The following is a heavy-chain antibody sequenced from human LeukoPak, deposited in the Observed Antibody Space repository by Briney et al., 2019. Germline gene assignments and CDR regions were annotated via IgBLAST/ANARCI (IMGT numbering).Heavy chain of an antibody. Sequence: GGSLRLSCAASGFTFDDYGMSWVRQAPGKGLEWVSGINWNGGSTGYADSVKGRFTISRDNAKNSLYLQMNSLRAEDTAVYYCARDLYYYDSSGYYPNFNFDYWGQGTLVTVSS. CDR2: INWNGGST. J-gene: IGHJ4*02. CDR1: GFTFDDYG. CDR3: ARDLYYYDSSGYYPNFNFDY. D-gene: IGHD3-22*01. V-gene: IGHV3-20*04.